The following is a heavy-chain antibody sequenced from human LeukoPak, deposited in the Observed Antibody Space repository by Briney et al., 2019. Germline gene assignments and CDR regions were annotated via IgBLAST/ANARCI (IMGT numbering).Heavy chain of an antibody. CDR3: TKNSYYDFWSGYLYST. J-gene: IGHJ4*02. Sequence: QSGGSLRLSCAASGFTFSIYAMSWVRQAPGKGLEWVSTISGSGGSTYYADSVKGRFTISRDNSKNTLYLQMNSLRAEDTAVYYCTKNSYYDFWSGYLYSTWGQGTLVTVSS. CDR2: ISGSGGST. V-gene: IGHV3-23*01. D-gene: IGHD3-3*01. CDR1: GFTFSIYA.